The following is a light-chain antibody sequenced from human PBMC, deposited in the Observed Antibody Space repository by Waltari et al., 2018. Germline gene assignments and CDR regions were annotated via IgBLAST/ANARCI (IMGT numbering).Light chain of an antibody. CDR1: QGIYSW. J-gene: IGKJ4*01. Sequence: DIQMTQSPSSVSASVGDRVTITCRASQGIYSWLAWFQQKPGKAPKLLIYGASTLQIGVPSRFSGSGSGTDFTLTISSLQPEDFATYYCQQANSFPLTFGGGTKVEI. CDR3: QQANSFPLT. CDR2: GAS. V-gene: IGKV1-12*01.